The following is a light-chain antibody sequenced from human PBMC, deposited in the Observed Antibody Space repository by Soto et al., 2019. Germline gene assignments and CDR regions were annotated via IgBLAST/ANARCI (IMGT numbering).Light chain of an antibody. CDR2: GAT. Sequence: EIMLTQSPATLSLSPGERATLSCRASQSVSSYLAWYQQKPGQAPRLLIHGATTRATGIPDRFSGSGSGTDFTLAISRLKPEDFAVYYCQQRSSWPRTFGLGTKVDIK. CDR1: QSVSSY. V-gene: IGKV3-11*01. CDR3: QQRSSWPRT. J-gene: IGKJ1*01.